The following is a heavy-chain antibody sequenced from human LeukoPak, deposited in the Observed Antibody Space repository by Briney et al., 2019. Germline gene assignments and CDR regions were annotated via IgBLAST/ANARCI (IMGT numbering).Heavy chain of an antibody. CDR1: GFTVSSNY. D-gene: IGHD3-22*01. CDR2: IYSGDST. CDR3: ARGTHSSGYYYWDY. J-gene: IGHJ4*02. V-gene: IGHV3-53*01. Sequence: SGGSLRLSCAASGFTVSSNYMSWVRQAPGKGLEWVSVIYSGDSTYYADSVKGRFTISRDNSKNTLYLQMNSLRAEDTAVYYCARGTHSSGYYYWDYWGQGTLVTVSS.